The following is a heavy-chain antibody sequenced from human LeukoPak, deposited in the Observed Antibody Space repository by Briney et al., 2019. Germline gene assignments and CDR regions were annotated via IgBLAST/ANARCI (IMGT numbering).Heavy chain of an antibody. J-gene: IGHJ4*02. V-gene: IGHV4-39*07. CDR3: ARAYVSRWLLPYLDY. Sequence: SETLSLTCIVSGGSISSSSYYWGWIRQPPGKGLEWIGSIYYSGSTYYNPSLKSRVTISVDTSKNQFSLKLSSVTAADTAVYYCARAYVSRWLLPYLDYWGQGTLVTVSS. CDR2: IYYSGST. CDR1: GGSISSSSYY. D-gene: IGHD3-22*01.